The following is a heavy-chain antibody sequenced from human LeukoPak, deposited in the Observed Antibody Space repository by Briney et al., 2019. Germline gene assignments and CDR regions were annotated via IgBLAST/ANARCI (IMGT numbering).Heavy chain of an antibody. Sequence: PGGSLSLSCAASGFTFSSYDMSWVRQAPGKGLEWVSAISGRGTSTYYADSVKGRFTISRDNSKNTVYLQMDSLRAGDTAVYYCTRDTFGARDSWGQGTLVTVSS. D-gene: IGHD3-10*01. CDR1: GFTFSSYD. CDR3: TRDTFGARDS. CDR2: ISGRGTST. J-gene: IGHJ4*02. V-gene: IGHV3-23*01.